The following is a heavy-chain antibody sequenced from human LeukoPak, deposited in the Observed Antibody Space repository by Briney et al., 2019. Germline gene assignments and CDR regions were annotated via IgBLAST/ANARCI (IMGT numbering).Heavy chain of an antibody. J-gene: IGHJ6*03. D-gene: IGHD3-22*01. CDR2: IYPGDSDT. CDR1: GYSFTSYW. CDR3: ARLVYDSSGYYEVDYYYYMDV. V-gene: IGHV5-51*01. Sequence: GESLKISCKGSGYSFTSYWIGWVRQMPGKGLEWTGIIYPGDSDTRYSPSFQGQVTISADKSISTAYLQWSSLKASDTAMYYCARLVYDSSGYYEVDYYYYMDVWGKGTTVTVSS.